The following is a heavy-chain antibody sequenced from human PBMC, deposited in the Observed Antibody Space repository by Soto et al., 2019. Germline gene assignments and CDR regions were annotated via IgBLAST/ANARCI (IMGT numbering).Heavy chain of an antibody. Sequence: QVQLVESGGGVVQPGMTLRLSCTASGFTFSSHGMHWVRQAPGKGLEWVAVVSFDGTNKNYADSVRGRFTISRDNSKNTLYLQMSSLRAEDTAVYCCANGDSSGFEYFQSWGQGTLVTVSS. CDR1: GFTFSSHG. CDR3: ANGDSSGFEYFQS. V-gene: IGHV3-30*18. J-gene: IGHJ1*01. CDR2: VSFDGTNK. D-gene: IGHD3-22*01.